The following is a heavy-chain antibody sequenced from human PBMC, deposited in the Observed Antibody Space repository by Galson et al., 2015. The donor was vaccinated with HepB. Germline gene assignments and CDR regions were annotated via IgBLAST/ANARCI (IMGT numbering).Heavy chain of an antibody. Sequence: SLRLSCAAFGFTFSSYAMHWVRQAPGKGLEYVSAISSNGGSTYYANSVKGRFTISRDNSKNTLYLQMGSLRAEDMAVYYCARTIAVAGPYYFDYWGQGTLVTVSS. V-gene: IGHV3-64*01. J-gene: IGHJ4*02. D-gene: IGHD6-19*01. CDR1: GFTFSSYA. CDR2: ISSNGGST. CDR3: ARTIAVAGPYYFDY.